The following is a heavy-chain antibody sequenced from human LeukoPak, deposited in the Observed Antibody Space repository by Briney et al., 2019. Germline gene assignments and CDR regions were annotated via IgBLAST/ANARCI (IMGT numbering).Heavy chain of an antibody. CDR2: INPNSGDT. D-gene: IGHD3-10*01. CDR3: ARGGMGRASGSYYQP. J-gene: IGHJ5*02. CDR1: GYTFTGYY. Sequence: ASVKVSCKAPGYTFTGYYMHWVRQAPGQGLEWMGRINPNSGDTDYAQKFQGRVTMTRDTSISTAYMELSRLRSDDTAVYYCARGGMGRASGSYYQPWGQGTLVTVSS. V-gene: IGHV1-2*06.